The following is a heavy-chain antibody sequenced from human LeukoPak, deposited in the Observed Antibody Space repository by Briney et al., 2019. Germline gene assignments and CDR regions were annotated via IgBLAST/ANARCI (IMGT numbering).Heavy chain of an antibody. V-gene: IGHV3-7*01. CDR3: ARGHYDLNL. J-gene: IGHJ6*02. Sequence: GGSLRLSCAASGFTFSNYWMSWVRQAPGKGLEWVANIKQDGSEKYYVDSVKGRFTISRDNAKNSLYLQMNSLTADDTAVYYCARGHYDLNLWGQGTTVTVSS. CDR2: IKQDGSEK. CDR1: GFTFSNYW.